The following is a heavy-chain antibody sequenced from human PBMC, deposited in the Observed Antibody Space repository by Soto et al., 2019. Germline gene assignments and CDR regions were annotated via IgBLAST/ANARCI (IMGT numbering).Heavy chain of an antibody. CDR1: GGSINNSTYY. CDR2: IYYSGAT. J-gene: IGHJ4*02. CDR3: APVGIGTTTVDY. D-gene: IGHD5-12*01. Sequence: LTCLVSGGSINNSTYYWGWIRQPPGKGLEWIGSIYYSGATYYNPSLRSRITISMDRSKNHFSLKLTSVTAADTAIYYCAPVGIGTTTVDYWGQGTLVTVSS. V-gene: IGHV4-39*02.